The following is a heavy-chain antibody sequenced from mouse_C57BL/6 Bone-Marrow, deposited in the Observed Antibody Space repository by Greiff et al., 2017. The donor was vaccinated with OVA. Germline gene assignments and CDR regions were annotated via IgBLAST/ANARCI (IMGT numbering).Heavy chain of an antibody. D-gene: IGHD2-2*01. V-gene: IGHV14-2*01. Sequence: EVQLQQSGAELVKPGASVKLSCTASGFNIKDYYMHWVKQRTEQGLEWIGRIDPEDGETKYDPKFQGKATITADTSSNTAYLQLSSLTSEDTAVYYCARMGYDGAWFAYWGQGTLVTVSA. J-gene: IGHJ3*01. CDR1: GFNIKDYY. CDR2: IDPEDGET. CDR3: ARMGYDGAWFAY.